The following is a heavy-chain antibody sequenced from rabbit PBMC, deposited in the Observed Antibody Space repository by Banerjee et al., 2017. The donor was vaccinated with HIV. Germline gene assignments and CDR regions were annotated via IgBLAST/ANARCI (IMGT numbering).Heavy chain of an antibody. CDR2: IAAGSSGSS. D-gene: IGHD2-1*01. V-gene: IGHV1S40*01. CDR1: GFSFSAGYD. Sequence: QQLVESGGGLVKPGASLTLTCKASGFSFSAGYDMCWVRQAPGKGLEWIACIAAGSSGSSYYANWAKGRFTTSKTSSTTVTLQMTSLTAADTATYFCAREVLYADYAAFGDATMYYFDLWGPGTLVTVS. CDR3: AREVLYADYAAFGDATMYYFDL. J-gene: IGHJ4*01.